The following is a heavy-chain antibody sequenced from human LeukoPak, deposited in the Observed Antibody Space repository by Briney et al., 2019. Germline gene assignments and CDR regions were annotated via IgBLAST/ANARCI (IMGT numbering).Heavy chain of an antibody. V-gene: IGHV3-23*01. Sequence: PGGSLRLSCAASGFTFSSYAMSWVRQAPGKGLEWVSAISGSGGTTYYADSVKGRFTISRDKSKNTLYLQMNSLRAKDTAIYYCAKEISMIVVVNYYFDYWGQGTLVTVSS. D-gene: IGHD3-22*01. CDR3: AKEISMIVVVNYYFDY. CDR2: ISGSGGTT. CDR1: GFTFSSYA. J-gene: IGHJ4*02.